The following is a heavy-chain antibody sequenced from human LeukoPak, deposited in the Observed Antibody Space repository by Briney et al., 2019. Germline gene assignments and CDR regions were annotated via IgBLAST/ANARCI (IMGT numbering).Heavy chain of an antibody. CDR3: ARGTYYYGSGSRRYYFDY. D-gene: IGHD3-10*01. Sequence: PSGTLSLTCAVYGGSFSGYYWSWIRQPPGKGLEWIGEINHSGSTSYNPSLKSRVTISVDTSKNQFSLKLSSVTAADTAVYYCARGTYYYGSGSRRYYFDYWGQGTLVTVSS. V-gene: IGHV4-34*01. J-gene: IGHJ4*02. CDR1: GGSFSGYY. CDR2: INHSGST.